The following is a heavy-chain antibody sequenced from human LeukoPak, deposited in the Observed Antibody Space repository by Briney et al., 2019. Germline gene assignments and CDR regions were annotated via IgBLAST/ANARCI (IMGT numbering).Heavy chain of an antibody. V-gene: IGHV4-34*01. CDR1: GGSFSGYY. CDR2: INHSGST. CDR3: ARPIAAAHDAFDI. Sequence: PSETLSLTCAVYGGSFSGYYWSWIRQPPGKGLEWIGEINHSGSTNYNPSLKSRVTISVDTSKNQFSLKLSSVTAADTAVYYCARPIAAAHDAFDIWGQGTMVTVSS. J-gene: IGHJ3*02. D-gene: IGHD6-13*01.